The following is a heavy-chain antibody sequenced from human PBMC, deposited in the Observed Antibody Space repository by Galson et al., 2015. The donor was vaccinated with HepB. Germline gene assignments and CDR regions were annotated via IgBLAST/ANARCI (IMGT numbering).Heavy chain of an antibody. J-gene: IGHJ2*01. CDR2: IIPILGIA. D-gene: IGHD6-19*01. CDR3: ASISDSSGWDYWYFDL. Sequence: SVKVSCKASGGTFSSYTISWVRQAPGQGLEWMGRIIPILGIANYAQKFQGRVTITADKSTSTAYMELSSLRSEDTAVYYCASISDSSGWDYWYFDLWGRGTLVTVSS. CDR1: GGTFSSYT. V-gene: IGHV1-69*02.